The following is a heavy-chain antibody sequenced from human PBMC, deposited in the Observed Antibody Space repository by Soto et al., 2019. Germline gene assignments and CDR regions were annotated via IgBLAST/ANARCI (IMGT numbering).Heavy chain of an antibody. V-gene: IGHV4-30-4*01. J-gene: IGHJ3*02. Sequence: QVQLQESGPGLVKPSQTLSLTCTVSGGSISSGDYYWSWILQPPGKGLEWIGYIYYSGSTYYNPSLKSRVTLSVDTSKNQFSLKLSSVTAADTAVYYCAREQVVITIRGDIWGQGTMVTVSS. CDR1: GGSISSGDYY. CDR3: AREQVVITIRGDI. CDR2: IYYSGST. D-gene: IGHD2-21*01.